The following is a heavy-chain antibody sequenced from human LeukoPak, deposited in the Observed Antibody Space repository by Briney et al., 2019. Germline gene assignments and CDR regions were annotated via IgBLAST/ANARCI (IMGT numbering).Heavy chain of an antibody. CDR3: ARSDTAMVIWYFDL. D-gene: IGHD5-18*01. CDR2: IYYSGST. V-gene: IGHV4-59*01. Sequence: SETLSLTCTVSGGSISSYYWSWIRQPPGKGLEWIGYIYYSGSTNYNPSLKSRVTVSVDTSKNQFSLKLSSVTAADTAVYYCARSDTAMVIWYFDLWGRGTLVTVSS. J-gene: IGHJ2*01. CDR1: GGSISSYY.